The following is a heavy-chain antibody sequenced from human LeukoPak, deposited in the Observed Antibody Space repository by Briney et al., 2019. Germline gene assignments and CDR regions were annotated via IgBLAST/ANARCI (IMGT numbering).Heavy chain of an antibody. CDR1: GGSIGTYY. CDR2: IYRSAST. Sequence: SETLSLTCTVSGGSIGTYYWSWIRQPPGKGLEYIGYIYRSASTNYNPSFKNRLTISVDTSKNQFSLELRSVTAADTAVYYRARGARGYIYDWGQGTLVTVSS. CDR3: ARGARGYIYD. J-gene: IGHJ4*02. D-gene: IGHD5-18*01. V-gene: IGHV4-59*01.